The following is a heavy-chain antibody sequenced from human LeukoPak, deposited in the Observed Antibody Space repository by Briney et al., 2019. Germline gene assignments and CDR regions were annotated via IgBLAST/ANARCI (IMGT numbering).Heavy chain of an antibody. CDR1: GFTFSSYS. CDR2: ISSSSSYI. Sequence: GGSLRLSCAASGFTFSSYSMSWVRQAPGKGLEWVSSISSSSSYIYYADSVKGRFTISRDNAKNSLYLQMNSLRAEDTAVYYCARDRNDYAPFDYWGRGTLVTVSS. J-gene: IGHJ4*02. V-gene: IGHV3-21*01. D-gene: IGHD4-17*01. CDR3: ARDRNDYAPFDY.